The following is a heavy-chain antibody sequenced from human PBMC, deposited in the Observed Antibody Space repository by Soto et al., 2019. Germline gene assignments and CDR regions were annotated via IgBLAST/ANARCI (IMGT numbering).Heavy chain of an antibody. V-gene: IGHV4-39*01. J-gene: IGHJ4*02. CDR3: ARHVVVTGYLSRSDD. CDR1: GGSISSYNYY. Sequence: SETLSLTCTVSGGSISSYNYYWGWIRQPPGKGLEWIGTIYYSGNTYYTPSLKSRVTISVDTSENQFSLKLSSVTAADTAVYYCARHVVVTGYLSRSDDWGPGTLVTVSS. D-gene: IGHD2-21*01. CDR2: IYYSGNT.